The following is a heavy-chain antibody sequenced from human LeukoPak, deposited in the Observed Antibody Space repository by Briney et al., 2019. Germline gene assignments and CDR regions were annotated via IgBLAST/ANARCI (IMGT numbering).Heavy chain of an antibody. CDR2: IKQDGSER. V-gene: IGHV3-7*01. D-gene: IGHD3-16*01. CDR1: GFNIGVYW. Sequence: GGSLRLSCAASGFNIGVYWVTWVRQAPGKGLEWVANIKQDGSERTYVDSVKGRFTISRDNAKNSIYLQMNSLRVEDTAIYYCARDGGTDWYDPWGQGTLVSVSS. J-gene: IGHJ5*02. CDR3: ARDGGTDWYDP.